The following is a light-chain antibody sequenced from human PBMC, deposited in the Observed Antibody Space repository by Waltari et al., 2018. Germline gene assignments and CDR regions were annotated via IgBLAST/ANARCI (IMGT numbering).Light chain of an antibody. CDR1: SSDVGGYKS. Sequence: QSALTQAASVSGSPGQSITISCTGASSDVGGYKSVSCNQQHPGKAPKVMISDVTNRPAGVSTRFSGSKPGNTASLTISGLQAEDEADYYCSSYTNSGTYVFGTGTKVTVL. CDR2: DVT. V-gene: IGLV2-14*03. CDR3: SSYTNSGTYV. J-gene: IGLJ1*01.